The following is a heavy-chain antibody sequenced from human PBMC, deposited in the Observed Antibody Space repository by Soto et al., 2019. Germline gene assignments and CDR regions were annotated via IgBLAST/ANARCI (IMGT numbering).Heavy chain of an antibody. V-gene: IGHV3-23*01. D-gene: IGHD3-10*01. CDR1: GFTFSSYA. Sequence: GGSLRLSCAASGFTFSSYAMSWVRQAPGKGLEWVSAISGSGGSTYYADSVKGRFTISRDNSKNTLYLQMNSLRAEDTAVYYCAKGTRFGELLYAPYYFDYWGQGTLVTVSS. CDR3: AKGTRFGELLYAPYYFDY. J-gene: IGHJ4*02. CDR2: ISGSGGST.